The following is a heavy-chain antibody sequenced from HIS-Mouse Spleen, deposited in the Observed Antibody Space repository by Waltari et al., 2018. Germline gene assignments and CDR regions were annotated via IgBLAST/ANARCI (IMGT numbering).Heavy chain of an antibody. CDR3: AREIPYSSSWYDWYFDL. CDR2: IYYSGTT. V-gene: IGHV4-39*07. CDR1: GGSISSSSYY. Sequence: QLQLQESGPGLVKPSETLSLTCTVSGGSISSSSYYWGWIRQPPGQGLGWVGSIYYSGTTYYNPTLKSRVTISVDTSKNQFSLKLSSVTAADTAVYSCAREIPYSSSWYDWYFDLWGRGTLVTVSS. D-gene: IGHD6-13*01. J-gene: IGHJ2*01.